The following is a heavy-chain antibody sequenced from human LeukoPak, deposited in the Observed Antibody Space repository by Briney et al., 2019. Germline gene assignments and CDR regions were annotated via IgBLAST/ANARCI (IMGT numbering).Heavy chain of an antibody. CDR3: ARDSAYYDSSGYYDY. V-gene: IGHV3-7*01. Sequence: PGGSLRLSCAASGFTFSSYWMSWVRQAPGKGLEWVANIKQDGSEKYYVDSVKGRFTISRDNAKNSLYLQMNSLRAEDTAVYYCARDSAYYDSSGYYDYWGQGTLVTVSS. CDR1: GFTFSSYW. D-gene: IGHD3-22*01. J-gene: IGHJ4*02. CDR2: IKQDGSEK.